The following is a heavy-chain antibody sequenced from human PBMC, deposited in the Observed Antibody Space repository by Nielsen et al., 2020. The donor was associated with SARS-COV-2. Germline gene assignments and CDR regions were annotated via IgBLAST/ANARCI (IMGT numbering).Heavy chain of an antibody. J-gene: IGHJ4*02. V-gene: IGHV1-69*04. CDR2: TIPILGIA. CDR1: GGTFSSYA. D-gene: IGHD2-2*01. CDR3: ARWYCSSTSCYFDY. Sequence: SVKVSCKASGGTFSSYAISWVRQAPGQGLEWMGRTIPILGIANYAQKFQGRVTITADKSTSTAYMELSSLRSEDTAVYYCARWYCSSTSCYFDYWGQGTLVTVSS.